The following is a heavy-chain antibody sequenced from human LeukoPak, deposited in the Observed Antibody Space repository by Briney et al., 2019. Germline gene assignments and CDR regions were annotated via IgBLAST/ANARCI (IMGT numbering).Heavy chain of an antibody. D-gene: IGHD3-10*01. Sequence: RGESLKISCKGSGYSFDSYWIGWVRQMPGKGLEWMGIIYPGDSDTRYSPSSQGQVTISADKSISTAYLQWSSLKASDTAMYYCARPTYYYGSGSYTGDYWGQGTLVTVSS. CDR3: ARPTYYYGSGSYTGDY. CDR2: IYPGDSDT. J-gene: IGHJ4*02. CDR1: GYSFDSYW. V-gene: IGHV5-51*01.